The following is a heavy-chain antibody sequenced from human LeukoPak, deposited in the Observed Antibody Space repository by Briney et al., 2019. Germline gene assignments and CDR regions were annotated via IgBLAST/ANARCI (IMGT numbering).Heavy chain of an antibody. J-gene: IGHJ5*02. Sequence: GASVKVSCKASGYTFTGYYMHWVRQAPGQGLEWMGWISPNSGGTNYAQKFQGRVTMTRDTSISTAYMELSRLRSDDTAVYYCARRVPQGYCSGGSCGWLDPWGQGTLVTVSS. CDR3: ARRVPQGYCSGGSCGWLDP. D-gene: IGHD2-15*01. CDR1: GYTFTGYY. CDR2: ISPNSGGT. V-gene: IGHV1-2*02.